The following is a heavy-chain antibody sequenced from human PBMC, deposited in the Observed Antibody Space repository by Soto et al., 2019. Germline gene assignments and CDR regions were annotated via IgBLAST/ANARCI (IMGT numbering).Heavy chain of an antibody. CDR1: GVSFGSYS. CDR2: IIPIFGTA. D-gene: IGHD3-22*01. V-gene: IGHV1-69*06. J-gene: IGHJ4*02. Sequence: CEASGVSFGSYSSRWVRHDPGQGLQWMGGIIPIFGTANYAQKFQGRVTITADKSTSTAYMELSSLRSEDTAVYYCARGSKHYYDSSGYEIFDYWGQGTLVTGSS. CDR3: ARGSKHYYDSSGYEIFDY.